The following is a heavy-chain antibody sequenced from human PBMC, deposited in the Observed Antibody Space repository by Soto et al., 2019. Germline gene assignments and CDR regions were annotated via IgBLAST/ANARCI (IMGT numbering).Heavy chain of an antibody. Sequence: ASVRVSCKASGYTFNTYDIYWMRQATGQGLEWMGWMNLYNGNTGYAQKFKGRVTVTRNTSISTVYMELSGLGRDDTAVYYCARRKERSGPHYFDYWGQGSQVTVS. CDR1: GYTFNTYD. D-gene: IGHD6-25*01. CDR2: MNLYNGNT. V-gene: IGHV1-8*01. CDR3: ARRKERSGPHYFDY. J-gene: IGHJ4*02.